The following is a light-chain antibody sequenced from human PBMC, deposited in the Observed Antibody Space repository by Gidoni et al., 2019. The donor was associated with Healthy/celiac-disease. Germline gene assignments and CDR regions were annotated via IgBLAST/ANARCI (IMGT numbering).Light chain of an antibody. CDR1: QSLLHSNGYNY. CDR2: LGS. Sequence: DIVMTQSPLSLPVTPGEPASIPCRSSQSLLHSNGYNYLDWYLQKPGQSPQLLIYLGSNRASGVPGRFSGSGSGTDFTLKISRVEAEDVGVYYCMQALQTLPLTFXGXTKVEIK. V-gene: IGKV2-28*01. J-gene: IGKJ4*01. CDR3: MQALQTLPLT.